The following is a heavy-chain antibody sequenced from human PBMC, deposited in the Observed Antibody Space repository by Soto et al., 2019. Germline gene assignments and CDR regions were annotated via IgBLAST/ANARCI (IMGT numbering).Heavy chain of an antibody. D-gene: IGHD2-2*01. J-gene: IGHJ6*02. V-gene: IGHV1-69*12. CDR3: ARDSGYCISTSGYSRHYYGMDV. Sequence: QVQLVQSGAEVKKPGSSVKVSCKASGGTFSSYAISWVRQAPGQGLEWMGGIIPIFGTANYAQKFQGRVTITADESTSTAYMEVSSLRSEDTPGYYCARDSGYCISTSGYSRHYYGMDVWGQGTTVTVSS. CDR2: IIPIFGTA. CDR1: GGTFSSYA.